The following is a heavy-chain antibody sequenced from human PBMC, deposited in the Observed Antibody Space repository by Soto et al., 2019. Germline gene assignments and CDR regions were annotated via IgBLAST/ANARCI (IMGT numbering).Heavy chain of an antibody. J-gene: IGHJ4*02. V-gene: IGHV1-3*05. Sequence: QVQLVQSGAEEKKPGASVKVSCKASGYTFTSYVMHWVRQAPGQRLEWMGWINAGNGNTKYSQKFQGRVTITSDTAASTAYIELSSLTSEGTAVYYCARSIVVVTALDYWGQGTLVTVSS. D-gene: IGHD2-21*02. CDR3: ARSIVVVTALDY. CDR2: INAGNGNT. CDR1: GYTFTSYV.